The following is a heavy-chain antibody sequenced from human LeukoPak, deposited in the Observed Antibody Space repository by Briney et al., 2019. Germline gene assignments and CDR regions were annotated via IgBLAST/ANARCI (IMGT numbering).Heavy chain of an antibody. J-gene: IGHJ4*02. Sequence: SVKVSCKASGGTFSSYAISWVRQAPGQGLEWMGRIIPILGIANYAQKFQGRVTITADKSTSTAYMELSSLRSDDTAVYYCARYWVDGDDYWGQGTLVTVSS. CDR2: IIPILGIA. CDR3: ARYWVDGDDY. CDR1: GGTFSSYA. V-gene: IGHV1-69*04. D-gene: IGHD7-27*01.